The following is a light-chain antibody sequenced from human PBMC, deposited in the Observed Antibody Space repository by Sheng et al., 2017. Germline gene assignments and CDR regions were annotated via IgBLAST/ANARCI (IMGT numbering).Light chain of an antibody. Sequence: AIQLTQSPSSLSASVGDRVTITCRASQAVGNALAWYQQKPGKPPKLLIYDASSLESGVPSRFSGSGSGTDFTLTISSLHPEDFAIYYCQQFTNYLFTFGPGTKVEI. V-gene: IGKV1D-13*01. J-gene: IGKJ3*01. CDR2: DAS. CDR3: QQFTNYLFT. CDR1: QAVGNA.